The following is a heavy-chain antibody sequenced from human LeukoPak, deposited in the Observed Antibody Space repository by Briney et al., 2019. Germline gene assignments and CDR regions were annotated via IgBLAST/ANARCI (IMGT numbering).Heavy chain of an antibody. V-gene: IGHV3-30*03. CDR1: GFTFSSYD. Sequence: GSLRLSCAASGFTFSSYDMHWVRQAPGKGLEWVAVILYDGSNKYYADSVKGRFTISRDNSKNTLYLQMNSLRAEDTAVYYCARGAGYNYPYYFDYWGQGTLVTVSS. CDR3: ARGAGYNYPYYFDY. D-gene: IGHD5-24*01. J-gene: IGHJ4*02. CDR2: ILYDGSNK.